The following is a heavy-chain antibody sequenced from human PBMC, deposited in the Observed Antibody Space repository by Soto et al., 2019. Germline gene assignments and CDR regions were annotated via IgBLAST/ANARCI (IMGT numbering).Heavy chain of an antibody. CDR2: INHSGST. CDR1: GGSFSGYY. V-gene: IGHV4-34*01. D-gene: IGHD2-2*01. J-gene: IGHJ5*02. Sequence: PSETLSLTCAVYGGSFSGYYWSWIRQPPGKGLEWIGEINHSGSTNYNPSLKSRVTISVDTSKNQFSLKLSSVTTADTAVYYCARGGYCRSNSCSNGGWFDPWGQGTLVTVSS. CDR3: ARGGYCRSNSCSNGGWFDP.